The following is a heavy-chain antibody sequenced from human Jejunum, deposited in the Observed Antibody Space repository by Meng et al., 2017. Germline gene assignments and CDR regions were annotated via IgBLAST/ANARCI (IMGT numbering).Heavy chain of an antibody. CDR1: GYTFTDHY. D-gene: IGHD6-19*01. J-gene: IGHJ5*02. V-gene: IGHV1-46*01. Sequence: ASVKVSCKASGYTFTDHYIHWVRQAPGQGLEWMGVINPSGGSTGYARKFQGTVTMTRDTSTSTVFMELSNLRSEDTAVYYCEREAAIIAVASDVGGFDPWGQGTLVTVSS. CDR2: INPSGGST. CDR3: EREAAIIAVASDVGGFDP.